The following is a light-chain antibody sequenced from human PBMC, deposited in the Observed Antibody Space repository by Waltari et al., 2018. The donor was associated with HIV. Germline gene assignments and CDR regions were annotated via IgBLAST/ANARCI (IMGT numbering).Light chain of an antibody. CDR3: CSYTGSSTFVL. J-gene: IGLJ2*01. V-gene: IGLV2-23*02. CDR1: SSDVGGYNL. Sequence: QSALTQPASVSGSPGQSITISCTGTSSDVGGYNLVSWYQQHPGKAPKLIIYEVNQRPSVVSNRFSDSKSGNTASLTISWLQAEDESDYYCCSYTGSSTFVLFGGGTKLTFL. CDR2: EVN.